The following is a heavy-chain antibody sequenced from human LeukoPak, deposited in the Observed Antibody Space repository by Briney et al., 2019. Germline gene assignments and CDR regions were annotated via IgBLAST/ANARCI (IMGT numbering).Heavy chain of an antibody. J-gene: IGHJ4*02. D-gene: IGHD3-16*01. CDR1: GFTFSSYA. Sequence: GRSLRLSCAASGFTFSSYAMSWVRQAPGKGLEWVSALTLSGSNTHYADSVNGRFTISRDVSKNTLYLQMNTLRAEDTAVYYCAKDSPLRTSYHGYFDYWGQGTLVTVSS. CDR2: LTLSGSNT. CDR3: AKDSPLRTSYHGYFDY. V-gene: IGHV3-23*01.